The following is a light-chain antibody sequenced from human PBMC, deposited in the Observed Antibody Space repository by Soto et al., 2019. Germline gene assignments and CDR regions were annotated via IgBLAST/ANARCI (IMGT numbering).Light chain of an antibody. Sequence: DIQMTQSPSSLSASVGDRVTITCQASQAISNYLNWYQQKPGKAPKLLIYDASNLETGVPSRFSGSGSGTDFTFTISTLQPEDIATYYCQQYDNLPFTFGPGTNVDIK. V-gene: IGKV1-33*01. J-gene: IGKJ3*01. CDR1: QAISNY. CDR3: QQYDNLPFT. CDR2: DAS.